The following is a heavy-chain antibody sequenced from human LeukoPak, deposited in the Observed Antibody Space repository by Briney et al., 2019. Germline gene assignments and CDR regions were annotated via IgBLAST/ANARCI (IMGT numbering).Heavy chain of an antibody. V-gene: IGHV3-23*01. CDR3: AKGGISSVYHAFDI. CDR1: GLTFSSYA. J-gene: IGHJ3*02. D-gene: IGHD1-14*01. Sequence: SCKASGLTFSSYAMSWVRQAPGKGLEWVSAISGDGSGTYYTDSVKGRFTISRDNSKNTLFLQMNSLRVEDTAVYYCAKGGISSVYHAFDIWGQGTMVTVSS. CDR2: ISGDGSGT.